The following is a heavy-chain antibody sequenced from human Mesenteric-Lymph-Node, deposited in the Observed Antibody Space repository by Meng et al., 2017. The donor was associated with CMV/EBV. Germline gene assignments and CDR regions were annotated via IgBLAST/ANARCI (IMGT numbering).Heavy chain of an antibody. V-gene: IGHV3-53*01. D-gene: IGHD1-1*01. J-gene: IGHJ3*02. CDR3: ARRDFNTTRAFDI. CDR1: GFTVSTNY. Sequence: GESLKISCAASGFTVSTNYMSWIRQAPGKGLQWVSVLYGDGKTYYIDSVKGRFTISRDDSKNTLYLQMNSLRAEDTAIYFCARRDFNTTRAFDIWGQGTMVTVSS. CDR2: LYGDGKT.